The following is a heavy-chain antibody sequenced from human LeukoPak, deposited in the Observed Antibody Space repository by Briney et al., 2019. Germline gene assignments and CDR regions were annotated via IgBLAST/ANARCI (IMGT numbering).Heavy chain of an antibody. CDR1: GFTFSSFS. V-gene: IGHV3-48*01. CDR2: ITPASDGM. J-gene: IGHJ4*02. D-gene: IGHD3-3*01. Sequence: GGSLRLSCAASGFTFSSFSMNWVRLAPGKGLEWIAYITPASDGMYYADSVKGRFTISRDNAKNSLYLQMNSLTAEDTAVYYCARVSIVGVVSLDYWGQGTLVTVSS. CDR3: ARVSIVGVVSLDY.